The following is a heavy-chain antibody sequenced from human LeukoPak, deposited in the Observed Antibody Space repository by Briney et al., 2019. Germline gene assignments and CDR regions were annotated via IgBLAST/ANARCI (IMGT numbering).Heavy chain of an antibody. CDR2: IYYSGST. D-gene: IGHD2-15*01. Sequence: SETLSLTCTVSGGSISSYYWSWIRQPPGRGLEWIGYIYYSGSTNYNPSLKSRVTISVDTSKNQFSLKLSSVTAADTAVYYCARDGCSGGSCYYGMDVWGQGTTVTVSS. CDR1: GGSISSYY. J-gene: IGHJ6*02. CDR3: ARDGCSGGSCYYGMDV. V-gene: IGHV4-59*01.